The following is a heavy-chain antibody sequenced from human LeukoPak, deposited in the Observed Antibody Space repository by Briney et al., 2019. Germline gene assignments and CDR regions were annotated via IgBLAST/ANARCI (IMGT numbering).Heavy chain of an antibody. D-gene: IGHD2-2*01. Sequence: PSETLSLTCTVSGSSISSYYWSWIRQPAGKGLEWIGRIYTSGSTNYNPSLKSRVTMSVDTSKNQFSLNLSSVTAADTAVYYCAREDIVVVPAAQNYYYYYYMDVWGKGTTVTVSS. V-gene: IGHV4-4*07. CDR1: GSSISSYY. CDR2: IYTSGST. CDR3: AREDIVVVPAAQNYYYYYYMDV. J-gene: IGHJ6*03.